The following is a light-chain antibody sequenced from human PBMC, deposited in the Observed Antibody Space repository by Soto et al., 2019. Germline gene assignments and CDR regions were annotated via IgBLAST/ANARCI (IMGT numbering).Light chain of an antibody. CDR2: DAS. CDR1: QSVSSN. V-gene: IGKV3-20*01. Sequence: EVVMTQSPATLSVSIWDRATLSCRASQSVSSNLAWYQQKPGQAPRLLIYDASSRATGIPDRFSGGGSGTDFTLTISRLEPEDFAVYYCQQFSSYPLTVGGGTKVDIK. CDR3: QQFSSYPLT. J-gene: IGKJ4*01.